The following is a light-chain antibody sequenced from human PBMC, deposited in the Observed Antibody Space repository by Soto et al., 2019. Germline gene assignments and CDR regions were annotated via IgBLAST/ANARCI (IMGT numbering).Light chain of an antibody. V-gene: IGKV3D-15*01. CDR2: GAS. CDR3: QQYASSPVT. Sequence: MTQSPSSLSVSPGERATLPCRASQSVSSNLAWHQQRPGQAPRILIFGASNRATGVPDRFTGSASGTDFTLTISRLQPEDFALYFCQQYASSPVTFGGGTKVDIK. CDR1: QSVSSN. J-gene: IGKJ4*01.